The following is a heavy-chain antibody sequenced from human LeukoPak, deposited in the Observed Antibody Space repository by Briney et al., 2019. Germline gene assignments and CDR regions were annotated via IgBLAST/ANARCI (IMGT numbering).Heavy chain of an antibody. J-gene: IGHJ5*02. CDR2: IYSSGST. V-gene: IGHV4-4*07. CDR3: ARGGSSWNNWFDP. CDR1: GGSINSYY. D-gene: IGHD6-13*01. Sequence: SETLSLTCTVSGGSINSYYWSWIRQPAGKGLEWIGRIYSSGSTNYNPSLKSRVIMSVDTSKNQFSLRLSSMTAADTAVYYCARGGSSWNNWFDPWGQGTLVTVSS.